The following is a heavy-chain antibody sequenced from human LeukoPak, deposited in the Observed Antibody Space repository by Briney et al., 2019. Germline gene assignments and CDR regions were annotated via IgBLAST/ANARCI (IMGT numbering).Heavy chain of an antibody. CDR1: GYTFTSYG. CDR3: ASLTSGPGYASNYYYMDV. Sequence: ASVTVSCKASGYTFTSYGISWVRQAPGQGLEWMGWINAYNGNTNYAQKLQGRVTMTTDTSTSTAYMELRSLRSDDTAVYYCASLTSGPGYASNYYYMDVWGKGTTVTVSS. CDR2: INAYNGNT. D-gene: IGHD3-9*01. J-gene: IGHJ6*03. V-gene: IGHV1-18*01.